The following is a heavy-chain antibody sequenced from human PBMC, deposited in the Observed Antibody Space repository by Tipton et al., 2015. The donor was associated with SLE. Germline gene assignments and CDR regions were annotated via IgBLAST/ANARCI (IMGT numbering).Heavy chain of an antibody. CDR2: INHSGST. D-gene: IGHD6-13*01. V-gene: IGHV4-34*01. CDR1: GGSFSGYY. CDR3: ARHHYSSSWYKYFQH. Sequence: TLSLTCAVYGGSFSGYYWSWIRQPPGKGLEWIGEINHSGSTNYNPSLKSRVTLSIDTSKNQFSLKLSSVTAADTAVYYCARHHYSSSWYKYFQHWGQGTLVTASS. J-gene: IGHJ1*01.